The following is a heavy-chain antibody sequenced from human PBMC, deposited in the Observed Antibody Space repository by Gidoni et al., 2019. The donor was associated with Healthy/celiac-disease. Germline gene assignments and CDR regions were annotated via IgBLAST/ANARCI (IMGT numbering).Heavy chain of an antibody. CDR2: INPSGGST. CDR3: ARDNTYYYDTNWFDP. J-gene: IGHJ5*02. Sequence: QVQLVQSGAEVKKPGASVKVSCKASGYTFTSYYMHWVRQAPGQGLEWMGIINPSGGSTSYAQKFQGRVTMTRDTSTSTVYMELSSLRSEDTAVYYCARDNTYYYDTNWFDPWGQGTLVTVSS. D-gene: IGHD3-22*01. V-gene: IGHV1-46*01. CDR1: GYTFTSYY.